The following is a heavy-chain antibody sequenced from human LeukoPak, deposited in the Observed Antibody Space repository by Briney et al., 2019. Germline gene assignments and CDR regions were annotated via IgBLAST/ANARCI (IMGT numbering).Heavy chain of an antibody. Sequence: PGRSLRLSCAASGFTFSYYGMHWVRQAPGKGLEWVANIWYDGINKYYADSVKGRFTISRDNAKNSLYLQMNSLRAEDTAVYYCARDTVVRGVIAIDYWGQGTLVTVSS. CDR3: ARDTVVRGVIAIDY. D-gene: IGHD3-10*01. V-gene: IGHV3-33*01. J-gene: IGHJ4*02. CDR2: IWYDGINK. CDR1: GFTFSYYG.